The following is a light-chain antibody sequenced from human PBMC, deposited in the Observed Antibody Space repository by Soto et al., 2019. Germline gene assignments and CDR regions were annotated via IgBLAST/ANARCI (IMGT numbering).Light chain of an antibody. V-gene: IGKV3-20*01. CDR2: GAS. Sequence: EVVLTQSPGTLSLSPGETATLSCRASQTVSGSYLAWYQHKPGQAPRLLIQGASSRATGIPDRFSGSGFGTDFTLTISRLEPEDFAVYFCQQYGSSPLTFGQGTRLE. CDR1: QTVSGSY. J-gene: IGKJ5*01. CDR3: QQYGSSPLT.